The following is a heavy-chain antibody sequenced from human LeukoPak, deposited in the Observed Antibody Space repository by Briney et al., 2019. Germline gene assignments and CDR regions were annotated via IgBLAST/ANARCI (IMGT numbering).Heavy chain of an antibody. Sequence: SSETLSLTCTVSGGSISSSSYYWGWIRQPPGKGLEWIGSIYYSGSTYYNPSLKSRVTISVDTSKNQFSLKLSSVTAADTAVYYCAKDRCSNGIGCYYYYMDVWGKGTTVTISS. CDR2: IYYSGST. J-gene: IGHJ6*03. CDR1: GGSISSSSYY. D-gene: IGHD2-8*01. CDR3: AKDRCSNGIGCYYYYMDV. V-gene: IGHV4-39*01.